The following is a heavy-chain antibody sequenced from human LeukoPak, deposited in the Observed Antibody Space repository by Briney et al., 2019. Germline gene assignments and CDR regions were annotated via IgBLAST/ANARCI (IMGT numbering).Heavy chain of an antibody. CDR3: ARGPPYYYGSGSFRY. D-gene: IGHD3-10*01. V-gene: IGHV4-34*01. CDR1: GGSFSGYY. CDR2: INHSGST. Sequence: SETLSLTCAVYGGSFSGYYWSWIRQPPGKGLEWIGEINHSGSTNYNPSLKSRVTISVDTSKNQFSLKLSSVTAADTAVYYCARGPPYYYGSGSFRYWGQRTLVTVSS. J-gene: IGHJ4*02.